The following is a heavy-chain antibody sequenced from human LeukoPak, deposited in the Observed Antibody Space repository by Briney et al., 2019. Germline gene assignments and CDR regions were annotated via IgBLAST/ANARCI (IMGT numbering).Heavy chain of an antibody. CDR3: AKGGYYDSSGYDG. CDR1: GFTFSSYA. D-gene: IGHD3-22*01. J-gene: IGHJ4*02. Sequence: GSLRLSCAASGFTFSSYAMSWVRQAPGKGLEWVSTISGNGGSTYYADSVKGRITISRDNSKNTLYLQMNSLRAEDTAVYYCAKGGYYDSSGYDGWGQGTLVTVSS. V-gene: IGHV3-23*01. CDR2: ISGNGGST.